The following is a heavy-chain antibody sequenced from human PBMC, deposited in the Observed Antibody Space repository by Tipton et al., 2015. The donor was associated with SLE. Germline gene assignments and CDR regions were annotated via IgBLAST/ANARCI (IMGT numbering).Heavy chain of an antibody. CDR1: GFTFRDYA. CDR2: ISWNGGSL. V-gene: IGHV3-9*01. Sequence: SLRLSCAASGFTFRDYAMHWVRQAPGKGLEWVSGISWNGGSLGYVDSVKGRFTISRDNAKNSLYLQMNSLRAEDTAVYHCARSYNYHGLGPGSFDIWGQGTMVTVSS. D-gene: IGHD3-10*01. J-gene: IGHJ3*02. CDR3: ARSYNYHGLGPGSFDI.